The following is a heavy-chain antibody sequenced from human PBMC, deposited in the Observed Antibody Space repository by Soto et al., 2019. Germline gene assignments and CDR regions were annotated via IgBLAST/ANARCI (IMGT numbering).Heavy chain of an antibody. V-gene: IGHV3-73*01. J-gene: IGHJ6*02. CDR2: IRGKANNYAT. CDR3: TRLNPVTTFDYFYSGMDV. Sequence: GGSLRLSCAASGFTFSDSPMHWVRQASGKGLEWVGRIRGKANNYATAYAASVQGRFTISRDDSKDTAYLQINSLNTEDTAVYYCTRLNPVTTFDYFYSGMDVWGQGATVTVSS. CDR1: GFTFSDSP. D-gene: IGHD4-17*01.